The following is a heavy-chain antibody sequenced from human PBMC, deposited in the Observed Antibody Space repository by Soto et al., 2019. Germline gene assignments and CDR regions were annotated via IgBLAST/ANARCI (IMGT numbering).Heavy chain of an antibody. Sequence: QVQLQQWGAGLLKPSETLSLTCAVYGGSFSGYYWSWIRQPPGKGLEWIGEINHSGSTNYNPSLKSRVTISVDTSKNQFSLKLSSVTAADTAVYYCAGYDFWSGYPSYYGMDVRGQGTTVTVSS. CDR3: AGYDFWSGYPSYYGMDV. D-gene: IGHD3-3*01. CDR2: INHSGST. CDR1: GGSFSGYY. J-gene: IGHJ6*02. V-gene: IGHV4-34*01.